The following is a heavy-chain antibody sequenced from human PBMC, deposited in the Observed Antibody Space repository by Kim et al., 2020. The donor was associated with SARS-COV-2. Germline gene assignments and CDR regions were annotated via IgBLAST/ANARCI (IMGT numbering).Heavy chain of an antibody. J-gene: IGHJ6*02. V-gene: IGHV4-59*01. CDR3: GRSGSYYYYGMDV. Sequence: CNPSLKGRVNISVDTSKNQFSLELGSVTAAETAVYYCGRSGSYYYYGMDVWGQGTTVTVSS. D-gene: IGHD3-10*01.